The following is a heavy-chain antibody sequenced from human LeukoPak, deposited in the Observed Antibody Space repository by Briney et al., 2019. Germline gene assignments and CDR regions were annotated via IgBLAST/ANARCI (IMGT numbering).Heavy chain of an antibody. CDR3: ARPDSSTSYFDY. CDR2: IYPGDCDT. V-gene: IGHV5-51*01. CDR1: GCGFTSYW. Sequence: GASLQISCKGSGCGFTSYWIGWGRQKPGKGVEWMGMIYPGDCDTRYSPSFQGQVTISADKSITTAYLQWSSLKAPDTAMYYCARPDSSTSYFDYWGQGTLVTVSS. J-gene: IGHJ4*02. D-gene: IGHD6-6*01.